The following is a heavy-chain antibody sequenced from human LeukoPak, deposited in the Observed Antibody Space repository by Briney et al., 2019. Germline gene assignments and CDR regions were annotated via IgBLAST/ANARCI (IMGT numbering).Heavy chain of an antibody. CDR3: ARVRDGYNADY. CDR2: ISSSSSTI. Sequence: GESLRLSCAASGFTFSSYSMNWVRQAPGKGLEWVSYISSSSSTICYADSVKGRFTISRDNAKNSLYLQMNSLRAEDTAVYYCARVRDGYNADYWGQGTLVTVSS. D-gene: IGHD5-24*01. J-gene: IGHJ4*02. CDR1: GFTFSSYS. V-gene: IGHV3-48*04.